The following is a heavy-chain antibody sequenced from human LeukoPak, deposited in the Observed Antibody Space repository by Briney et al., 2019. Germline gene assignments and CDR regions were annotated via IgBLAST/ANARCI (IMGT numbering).Heavy chain of an antibody. CDR2: LSYDGSNK. CDR3: ARDINAFDI. CDR1: GFTFSSYA. V-gene: IGHV3-30-3*01. J-gene: IGHJ3*02. D-gene: IGHD3-10*01. Sequence: GGSLRLSCAASGFTFSSYAMHWVRQAPGKGLEWVAVLSYDGSNKYYADSVKGRFTISRDNAKNSLYLQMNSLRAEDTAVYYCARDINAFDIWGQGTMVTVSS.